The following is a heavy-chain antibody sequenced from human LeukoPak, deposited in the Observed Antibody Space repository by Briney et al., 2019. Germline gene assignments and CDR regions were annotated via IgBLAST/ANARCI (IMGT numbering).Heavy chain of an antibody. J-gene: IGHJ4*02. V-gene: IGHV4-30-4*01. D-gene: IGHD3-22*01. Sequence: SETLSLTCTVSGGSISSGDYYWSWIRQPPGKGLEWIGYIYYSGSTYYNPSLKSRVTISVDTSKNQFSLKLSSVTAADTAAYYCARAGSDYYDSSGYHYFDYWGQGTLVTVSS. CDR1: GGSISSGDYY. CDR2: IYYSGST. CDR3: ARAGSDYYDSSGYHYFDY.